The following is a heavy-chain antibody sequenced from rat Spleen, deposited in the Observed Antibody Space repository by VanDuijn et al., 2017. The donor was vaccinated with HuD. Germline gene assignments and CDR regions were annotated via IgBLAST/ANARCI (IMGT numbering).Heavy chain of an antibody. V-gene: IGHV2-16*01. D-gene: IGHD1-12*01. J-gene: IGHJ2*01. CDR3: ARSNGYDPFHY. CDR2: IWAGGGT. CDR1: GFSLTSYH. Sequence: QVQLKESGPGLVQPSQTLSLTCTVSGFSLTSYHVSWVRQPPGKSLVWMGTIWAGGGTNYNSAVQSRLRISRDTSKSQVFLKMNSLQTEDTAMYFCARSNGYDPFHYWGQGAMVTVSS.